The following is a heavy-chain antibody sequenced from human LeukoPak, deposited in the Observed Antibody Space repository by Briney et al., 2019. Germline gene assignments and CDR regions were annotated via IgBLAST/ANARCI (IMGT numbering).Heavy chain of an antibody. V-gene: IGHV3-23*01. CDR3: AKGRKWELPFDY. Sequence: GGPLRLSCAASGFTFSSYAMSWVRQAPGKGLEWVSAISGSGGKTYYADSVKGRFTISRDNSKNTLYLQMNSLRAEDTAVYYCAKGRKWELPFDYWGQGTLVTVSP. J-gene: IGHJ4*02. D-gene: IGHD1-26*01. CDR2: ISGSGGKT. CDR1: GFTFSSYA.